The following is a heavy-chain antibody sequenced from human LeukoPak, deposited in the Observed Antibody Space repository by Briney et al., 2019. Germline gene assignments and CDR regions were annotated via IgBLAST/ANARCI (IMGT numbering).Heavy chain of an antibody. CDR1: GGSISSYY. CDR3: AREDPLVAARGLDY. CDR2: IYYSGST. V-gene: IGHV4-59*01. D-gene: IGHD2-15*01. Sequence: SETLSLTCTVSGGSISSYYWSWIRQPPGKGLEWIGYIYYSGSTNYNPSLKSRVTISVDTSKNQFSLKLSSVTAADTAVYYCAREDPLVAARGLDYWGQGTLVTVSS. J-gene: IGHJ4*02.